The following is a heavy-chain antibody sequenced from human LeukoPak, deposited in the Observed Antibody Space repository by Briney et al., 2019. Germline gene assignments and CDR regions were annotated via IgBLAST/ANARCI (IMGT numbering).Heavy chain of an antibody. Sequence: PGGSLRLSCAASGFTFSSYAMSWVRQAPGKGLEWVSAISGSGGSTYYADSVKGRFTISRDNSKNTLYLQMNSLRAEDTAVYYCAKEGSSSYVAYCGGDCYQPTPLDYWGQGTLVTVSS. CDR3: AKEGSSSYVAYCGGDCYQPTPLDY. D-gene: IGHD2-21*01. V-gene: IGHV3-23*01. J-gene: IGHJ4*02. CDR2: ISGSGGST. CDR1: GFTFSSYA.